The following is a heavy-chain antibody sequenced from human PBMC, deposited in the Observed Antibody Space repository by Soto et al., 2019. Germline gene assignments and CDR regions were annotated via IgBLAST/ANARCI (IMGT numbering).Heavy chain of an antibody. CDR3: ANENWSGAFDI. CDR1: GDSVSSNSAA. D-gene: IGHD3-3*01. V-gene: IGHV6-1*01. Sequence: KQSQTLSLTSAISGDSVSSNSAAWNWIRQPPSRGLEWLGRTYYRSKWYNDYAVSVKSRITINPDTSKNQFSLQLNSVTPEDTAVYYCANENWSGAFDIWGQGTMVTVSS. J-gene: IGHJ3*02. CDR2: TYYRSKWYN.